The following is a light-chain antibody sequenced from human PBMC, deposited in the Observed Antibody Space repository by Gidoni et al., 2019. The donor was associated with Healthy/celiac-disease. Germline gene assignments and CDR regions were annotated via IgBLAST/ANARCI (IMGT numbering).Light chain of an antibody. CDR1: QSIRSY. J-gene: IGKJ4*01. Sequence: DSQMPQSPSSLSASVGDRVTITCRPSQSIRSYLNWYQQKPGKAPKLLIYAASSWQSGVPSRFSGIGSGTDFTLTISSLQPEYFATYYCQQSYSTPLTFXGXTKVXIK. CDR2: AAS. CDR3: QQSYSTPLT. V-gene: IGKV1-39*01.